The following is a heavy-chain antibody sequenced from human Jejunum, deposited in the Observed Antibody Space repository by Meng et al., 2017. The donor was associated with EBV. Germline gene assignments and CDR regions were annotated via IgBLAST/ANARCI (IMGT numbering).Heavy chain of an antibody. J-gene: IGHJ4*02. D-gene: IGHD3-22*01. CDR1: GGNFKRYG. V-gene: IGHV1-69*06. Sequence: VEPVEAGGGGEEAGASGKVSLKASGGNFKRYGINWVRQAPGQGLEWMGGIIPIFGRTNYALEFQDRVTITADKFTSTVYMEMSSLKSEDTAVYYCARDQGRDYDSSTYYTHWGRGTLVTVSS. CDR2: IIPIFGRT. CDR3: ARDQGRDYDSSTYYTH.